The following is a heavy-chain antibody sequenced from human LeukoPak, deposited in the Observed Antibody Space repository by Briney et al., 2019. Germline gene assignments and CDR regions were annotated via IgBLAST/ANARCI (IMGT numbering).Heavy chain of an antibody. D-gene: IGHD3-9*01. V-gene: IGHV4-34*01. J-gene: IGHJ5*02. CDR2: INHSGST. Sequence: SETLSLTCAVYGGSFSGYYWSWIRQPPGKGLEWIGEINHSGSTNYNPSLKSRVTISVDTSKNQFSLKLSSVTAADTAVYYCARVTPNILTGYSNWFDPWGQGTLVTVSS. CDR1: GGSFSGYY. CDR3: ARVTPNILTGYSNWFDP.